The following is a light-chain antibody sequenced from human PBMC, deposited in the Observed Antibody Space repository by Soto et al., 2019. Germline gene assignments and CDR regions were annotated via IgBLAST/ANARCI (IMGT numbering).Light chain of an antibody. CDR1: SSDVGVYNY. CDR2: EVS. CDR3: SSYAGSNNLV. V-gene: IGLV2-8*01. Sequence: QLVLTQPPSASGSPGQSVTISCTGTSSDVGVYNYVSWYQQHPGKAPKLMIYEVSKRPSGVPDRFSGSKSGNTASLTVSGLQAEDEADYYCSSYAGSNNLVFGGGTKLTVL. J-gene: IGLJ3*02.